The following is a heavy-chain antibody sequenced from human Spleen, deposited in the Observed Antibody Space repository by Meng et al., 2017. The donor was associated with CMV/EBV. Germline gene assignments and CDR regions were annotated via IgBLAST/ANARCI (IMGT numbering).Heavy chain of an antibody. J-gene: IGHJ6*02. Sequence: SETLSLTCTVSGGSISSSSYYWGWIRQPPGKGLEWIGSIYYSGSTYYNPSLKSRVTISVDMSKNQFSLKLSSVTAADTAVYYCARKTGQDCSGGSCYYYGMDVWGQGTTVTVSS. CDR3: ARKTGQDCSGGSCYYYGMDV. D-gene: IGHD2-15*01. CDR1: GGSISSSSYY. CDR2: IYYSGST. V-gene: IGHV4-39*07.